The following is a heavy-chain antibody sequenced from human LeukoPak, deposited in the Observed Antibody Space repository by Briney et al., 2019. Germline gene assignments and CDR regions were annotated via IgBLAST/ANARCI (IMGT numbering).Heavy chain of an antibody. V-gene: IGHV3-30*18. CDR1: GFTFSSYA. D-gene: IGHD3-10*01. Sequence: PGGSLRLSCAASGFTFSSYAMSWVRQAPGKGLEWVAVISYDGSNKYYADSVKGRFTISRDNSKNTLYLQMNSLRAEDTAVYYCAKDRTGSGSYYIDLGPYDYWGQGTLVTVSS. CDR3: AKDRTGSGSYYIDLGPYDY. CDR2: ISYDGSNK. J-gene: IGHJ4*02.